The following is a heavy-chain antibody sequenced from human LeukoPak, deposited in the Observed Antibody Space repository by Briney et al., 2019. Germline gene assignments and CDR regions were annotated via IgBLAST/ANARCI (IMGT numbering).Heavy chain of an antibody. CDR1: GFTFSSYA. Sequence: GGSLRLSCAASGFTFSSYAMSWVRQAPGKGLEWVSAISGSGGSTYYADSVKGRFTISRDNSKNTLYLQMNSLRAEDTAVYYCANYPAPRYYDSPPSGYWGQGTLVTVSS. D-gene: IGHD3-22*01. CDR3: ANYPAPRYYDSPPSGY. CDR2: ISGSGGST. J-gene: IGHJ4*02. V-gene: IGHV3-23*01.